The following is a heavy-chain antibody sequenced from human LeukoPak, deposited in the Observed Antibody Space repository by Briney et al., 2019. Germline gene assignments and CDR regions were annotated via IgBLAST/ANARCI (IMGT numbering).Heavy chain of an antibody. D-gene: IGHD6-13*01. V-gene: IGHV3-72*01. CDR1: GFTFSDSF. CDR3: ATSSWYRLAY. J-gene: IGHJ4*02. CDR2: SRNKADSYTA. Sequence: GGSLRLSCAASGFTFSDSFMSWVRQAPGKGVEGVGRSRNKADSYTAEYAASVKGRFTISRDESKNSLYLQISSLETENAAVYYCATSSWYRLAYWGQGSLVTVSS.